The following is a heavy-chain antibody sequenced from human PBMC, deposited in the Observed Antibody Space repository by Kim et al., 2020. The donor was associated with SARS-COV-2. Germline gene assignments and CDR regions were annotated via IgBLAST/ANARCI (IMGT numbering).Heavy chain of an antibody. J-gene: IGHJ6*02. D-gene: IGHD3-10*01. V-gene: IGHV4-59*08. CDR2: IYYSGST. Sequence: SETLSLTCTVSGGSISSYYWSWIRQPPGKGLEWIGYIYYSGSTNYNPSLKSRVTISVDTSKNQFSRKLSSVTAADTAVYYCARTQKASGSGSYSYYYYGMDVWGQGTTVTVSS. CDR3: ARTQKASGSGSYSYYYYGMDV. CDR1: GGSISSYY.